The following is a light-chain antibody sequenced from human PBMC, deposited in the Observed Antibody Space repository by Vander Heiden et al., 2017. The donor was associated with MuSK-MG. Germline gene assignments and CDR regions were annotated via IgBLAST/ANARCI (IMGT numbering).Light chain of an antibody. CDR1: QSISSW. CDR2: KAS. J-gene: IGKJ2*01. V-gene: IGKV1-5*03. Sequence: IDVTDSPSPVSASVGDRVTITCRASQSISSWLAWYQQKPGKAPKLLIYKASSLESGVPSRFSGSGSGTEFTLTISSLQPDDFATYYCQQDNSYPYTFGQGTKVEIK. CDR3: QQDNSYPYT.